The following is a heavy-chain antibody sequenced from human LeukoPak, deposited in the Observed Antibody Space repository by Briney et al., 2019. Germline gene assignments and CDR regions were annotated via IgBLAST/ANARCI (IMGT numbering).Heavy chain of an antibody. V-gene: IGHV4-59*01. CDR1: GDSMSENF. CDR2: ISFSGTI. D-gene: IGHD4-17*01. CDR3: AREYGDYVKGNWFDP. J-gene: IGHJ5*02. Sequence: SETLSLTCTVSGDSMSENFWNWIRQPPGKGLEWIAYISFSGTINYNPSLKSRVTISVDTSKNQFSLKLSSVTAADTAVYYCAREYGDYVKGNWFDPWGQGTLVTVSS.